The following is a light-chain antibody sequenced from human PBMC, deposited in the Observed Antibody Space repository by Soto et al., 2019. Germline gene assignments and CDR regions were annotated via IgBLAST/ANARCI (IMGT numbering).Light chain of an antibody. CDR1: SGHSSYA. V-gene: IGLV4-69*01. Sequence: VLTQSPSASASLGASVKLTCTLSSGHSSYAIAWHQQQPEKGPRYLMKLNSDGSHSKGDGIPDRFSGSSSGAERYLTISSLQSEDEADYYCQTWGTVVFGGGTKVTVL. CDR3: QTWGTVV. CDR2: LNSDGSH. J-gene: IGLJ2*01.